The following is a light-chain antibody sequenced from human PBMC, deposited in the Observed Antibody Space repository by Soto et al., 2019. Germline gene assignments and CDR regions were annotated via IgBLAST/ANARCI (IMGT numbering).Light chain of an antibody. CDR3: QVWDSSRDHAYV. CDR2: YDR. J-gene: IGLJ1*01. Sequence: SYELTQPPSVSVAPGKTARITCGGNNIGSKSVHWYQQQPGQAPVLVIYYDRDRPSGIPERFSGSNSGNTATLTISRVEAGDEADYYCQVWDSSRDHAYVFGTGTKVTVL. CDR1: NIGSKS. V-gene: IGLV3-21*04.